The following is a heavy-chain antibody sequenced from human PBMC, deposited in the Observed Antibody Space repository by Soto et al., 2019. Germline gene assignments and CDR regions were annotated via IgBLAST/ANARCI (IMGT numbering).Heavy chain of an antibody. CDR1: GYPVTAYY. CDR3: SRGGGVGVAGSAAFDM. CDR2: INPATGAA. Sequence: QLHLVQSGAVVKKPGASVTVSCSASGYPVTAYYMHWVRQAPGRGLEWMGGINPATGAAKYTQTFPGRVTLTRGASTNSVFMELSGTTSGDTAVFFWSRGGGVGVAGSAAFDMWGQGTLVTVSS. D-gene: IGHD3-3*01. J-gene: IGHJ3*02. V-gene: IGHV1-2*02.